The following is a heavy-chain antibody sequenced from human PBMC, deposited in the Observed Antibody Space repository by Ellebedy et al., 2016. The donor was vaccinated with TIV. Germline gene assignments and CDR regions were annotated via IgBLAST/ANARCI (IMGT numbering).Heavy chain of an antibody. D-gene: IGHD3-16*01. CDR3: ARALPRWGTSP. V-gene: IGHV4-34*01. J-gene: IGHJ5*02. CDR1: GGSFSGYY. Sequence: SETLSLTXAVYGGSFSGYYWSWIRQPPGKGLEWIGEINHSGSTNYNPSLKSRVTISVDTSKNQFSLKLSSVTAADTAVYYCARALPRWGTSPWGQGTLVTVSS. CDR2: INHSGST.